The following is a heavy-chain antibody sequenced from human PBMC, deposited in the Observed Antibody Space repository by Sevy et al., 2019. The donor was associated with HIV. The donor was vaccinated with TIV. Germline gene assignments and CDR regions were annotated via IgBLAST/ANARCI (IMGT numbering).Heavy chain of an antibody. CDR1: GFTFSNYA. CDR3: ARKYDSSGYFDY. V-gene: IGHV3-23*01. CDR2: ISGSGGSGDKT. Sequence: GGSLRLSCAASGFTFSNYAMNWVRQAPGKGLEWDSGISGSGGSGDKTNYADSVKGRFTISRDDSKNSLYLQLNSLRAEDTAIYYYARKYDSSGYFDYWGQGTLVTVSS. D-gene: IGHD3-22*01. J-gene: IGHJ4*02.